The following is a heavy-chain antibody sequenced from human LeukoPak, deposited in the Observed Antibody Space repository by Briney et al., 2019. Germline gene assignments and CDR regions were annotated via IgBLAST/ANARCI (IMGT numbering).Heavy chain of an antibody. V-gene: IGHV3-20*04. CDR3: ARISYYYDSSGYYFPY. CDR2: INWNGGST. CDR1: GFTFDDYG. J-gene: IGHJ4*02. D-gene: IGHD3-22*01. Sequence: PGGSLRLSCAASGFTFDDYGMNWVRQAPGKGLEWVSCINWNGGSTGYADSVKGRFTISRDNAKNSLYLQMNSLRAEDTALYYCARISYYYDSSGYYFPYWGQGTLVTVSS.